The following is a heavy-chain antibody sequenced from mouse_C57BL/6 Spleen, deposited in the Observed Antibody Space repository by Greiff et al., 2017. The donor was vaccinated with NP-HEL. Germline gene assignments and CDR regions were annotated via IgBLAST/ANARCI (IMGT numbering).Heavy chain of an antibody. CDR3: ARGEEGFAC. CDR1: GFNIKNTY. Sequence: EVQLQQSVAELVRPGASVKLSCTASGFNIKNTYMPWVKQSPEQGLEWIGRIDPANGNTKYAPSFPGQSTISADTSSNTAYLQLSRLTSEDTAIYYCARGEEGFACWGQGALVTVSA. V-gene: IGHV14-3*01. J-gene: IGHJ3*01. CDR2: IDPANGNT.